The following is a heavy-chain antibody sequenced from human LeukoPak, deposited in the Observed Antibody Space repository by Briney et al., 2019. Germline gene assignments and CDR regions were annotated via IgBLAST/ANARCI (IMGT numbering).Heavy chain of an antibody. CDR2: INPNSGGT. D-gene: IGHD3-22*01. Sequence: GASVKVSCKASGYTFTGYYMHWVRQAPGQGLEWMGWINPNSGGTNYAQKFQGRVTMTRDTSISTAYMELSRLRSDDTAVYYCARDQLGYYDSSVYYGSWGQGTLVTVSS. J-gene: IGHJ4*02. V-gene: IGHV1-2*02. CDR3: ARDQLGYYDSSVYYGS. CDR1: GYTFTGYY.